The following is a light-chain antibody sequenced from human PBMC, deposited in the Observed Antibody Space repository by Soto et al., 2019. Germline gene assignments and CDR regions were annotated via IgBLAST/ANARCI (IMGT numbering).Light chain of an antibody. CDR2: EVI. V-gene: IGLV2-14*01. CDR3: SSYTSTSAVV. Sequence: QSVLTQPASVSGSPGQSITISCTGTSSDVGSYNYVSWYQQHPGEAPKLMIYEVIYRPSGVSNRFSGSKSGNTASLTISGLQAEDEADYYCSSYTSTSAVVFGSGTKVTVL. J-gene: IGLJ1*01. CDR1: SSDVGSYNY.